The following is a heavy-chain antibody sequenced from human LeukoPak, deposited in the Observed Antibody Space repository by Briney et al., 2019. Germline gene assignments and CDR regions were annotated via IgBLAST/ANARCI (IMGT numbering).Heavy chain of an antibody. J-gene: IGHJ6*03. V-gene: IGHV1-69*13. CDR3: ASGGQEVGATIKYSYYYMDV. D-gene: IGHD1-26*01. CDR2: SIPIFGTA. CDR1: AGTCSSYA. Sequence: ASVKVSCKASAGTCSSYAISWVRQAPGQGLEWMGGSIPIFGTANYAQKFQGRVTITADESTSTAYMELSSLRSEDTAVYYCASGGQEVGATIKYSYYYMDVWGKGTTVTVSS.